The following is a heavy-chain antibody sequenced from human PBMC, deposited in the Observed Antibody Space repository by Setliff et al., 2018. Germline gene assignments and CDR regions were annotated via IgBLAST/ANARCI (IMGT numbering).Heavy chain of an antibody. D-gene: IGHD2-2*01. V-gene: IGHV1-18*01. J-gene: IGHJ4*02. Sequence: ASVQVSCKSYGYTFNTYGISWVRQAPGQGPEWMGWISAYKDKTRSTERFQDRLTLTIDTSTNTVFMELRDLRADDTATYYCARDGGKYCATTSCFHFDYWGQGTQVTVSS. CDR2: ISAYKDKT. CDR3: ARDGGKYCATTSCFHFDY. CDR1: GYTFNTYG.